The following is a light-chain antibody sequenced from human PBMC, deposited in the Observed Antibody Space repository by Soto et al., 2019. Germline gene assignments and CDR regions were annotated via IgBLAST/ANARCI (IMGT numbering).Light chain of an antibody. J-gene: IGKJ4*01. CDR3: QQCQSDALT. CDR2: DAS. V-gene: IGKV1-13*02. CDR1: QGISSA. Sequence: AIQLTQSPSSLSASVGDRVTITCRASQGISSALAWYQHKPGRAPRLLIYDASSLRSGVPSRFSGSGSGTDFTLTISSLQPEDFATYYCQQCQSDALTFGGGTKLEIK.